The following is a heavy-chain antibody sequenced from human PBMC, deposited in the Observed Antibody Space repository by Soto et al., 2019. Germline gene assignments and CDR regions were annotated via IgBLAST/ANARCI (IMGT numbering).Heavy chain of an antibody. D-gene: IGHD5-12*01. CDR1: GGTFNNYA. CDR3: ASRSENGYNYDFDY. Sequence: QVLLVQSGAEVKKPGSSVNVSCKASGGTFNNYAFSWVRQAPGQGLEWMGGIIPIFITPNYAQKFQGRVTITADEPTSTAYMELSGLRSEDTAVYYCASRSENGYNYDFDYWGQGTLVTVSS. V-gene: IGHV1-69*12. J-gene: IGHJ4*02. CDR2: IIPIFITP.